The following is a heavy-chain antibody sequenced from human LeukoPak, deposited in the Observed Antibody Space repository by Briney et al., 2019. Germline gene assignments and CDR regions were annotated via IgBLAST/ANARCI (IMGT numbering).Heavy chain of an antibody. CDR1: GFTFSRYS. J-gene: IGHJ4*02. Sequence: GGSLRLSCAASGFTFSRYSMNWVRQAPGKGLEWVSSISISSNYIYYPDSLKGRFTISRDNAKNSLYLQMNSLRAEDTAVYYCASDLYYFDYWGQGTLVTVSS. CDR2: ISISSNYI. V-gene: IGHV3-21*04. CDR3: ASDLYYFDY.